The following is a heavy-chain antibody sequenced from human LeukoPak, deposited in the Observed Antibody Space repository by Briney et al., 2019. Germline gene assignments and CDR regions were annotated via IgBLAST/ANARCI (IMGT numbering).Heavy chain of an antibody. V-gene: IGHV1-69*13. CDR3: ARWDYGGNPGNY. D-gene: IGHD4-23*01. CDR2: IIPIFGTA. Sequence: GASVKVSCKASGGTFSSYAISWVRQAPGQGLEWMGGIIPIFGTANYAQKFQGRVTITADESTSTAYMELSSLRSEDTAVYYCARWDYGGNPGNYWGQGTLVTVSS. CDR1: GGTFSSYA. J-gene: IGHJ4*02.